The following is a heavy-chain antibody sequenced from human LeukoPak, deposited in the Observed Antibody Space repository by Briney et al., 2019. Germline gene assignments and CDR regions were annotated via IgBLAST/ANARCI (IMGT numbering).Heavy chain of an antibody. D-gene: IGHD3-3*01. J-gene: IGHJ3*02. CDR2: IKEDGSEE. Sequence: GGSLRLSCGASGFTFSSYWMSWVRQAPGKGLEWVANIKEDGSEEYYVDSVKGRFTISRDNAKNSLYLQMNSLRAEDTAVYYCARGSSHDHDAFDIWGQGTMVTVSS. CDR1: GFTFSSYW. CDR3: ARGSSHDHDAFDI. V-gene: IGHV3-7*01.